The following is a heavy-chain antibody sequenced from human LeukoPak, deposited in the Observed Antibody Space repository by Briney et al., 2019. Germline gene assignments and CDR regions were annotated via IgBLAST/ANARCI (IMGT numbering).Heavy chain of an antibody. CDR3: ARHDRIIASPLV. D-gene: IGHD6-13*01. V-gene: IGHV4-39*01. J-gene: IGHJ4*02. CDR1: GGSISSSSHN. Sequence: SETLSLTYIVSGGSISSSSHNWGWVRQPPGKGLEWIGSIYYSGTTYYNPSLKSRLTISVDTSKNQFSLKLSSVTAVDTAVYYCARHDRIIASPLVWGQGILVTVSS. CDR2: IYYSGTT.